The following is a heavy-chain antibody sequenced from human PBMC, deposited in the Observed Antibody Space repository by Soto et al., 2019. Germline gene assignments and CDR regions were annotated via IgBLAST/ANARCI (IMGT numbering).Heavy chain of an antibody. D-gene: IGHD6-19*01. CDR1: GYTLTELS. V-gene: IGHV1-24*01. Sequence: QVQLLQSGAEVKKPGASVKVSCKVSGYTLTELSMHWVRQAPGKGLEWMGGFDPEDGETIYAQKFQGRVTMTEDTSTDTAYMELSSLRSEDTAVYYCATKFVTEKDSSGWYLHWFDPWGQGTLVTVSS. CDR2: FDPEDGET. J-gene: IGHJ5*02. CDR3: ATKFVTEKDSSGWYLHWFDP.